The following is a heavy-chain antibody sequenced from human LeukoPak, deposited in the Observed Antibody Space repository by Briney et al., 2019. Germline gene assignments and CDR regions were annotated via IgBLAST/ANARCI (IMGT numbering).Heavy chain of an antibody. D-gene: IGHD1-26*01. J-gene: IGHJ6*02. CDR1: GGSISSGGYY. V-gene: IGHV4-31*03. Sequence: KSSETLSLTCTVSGGSISSGGYYWSWIRQHPGKGLEWIGYIYYSGSTYYNPSLKSRVTISVDTSKNQFSLKLTSVTAADTAVYYCARGPALWDQRWYYYYGLDVWGQGTTVTVSS. CDR2: IYYSGST. CDR3: ARGPALWDQRWYYYYGLDV.